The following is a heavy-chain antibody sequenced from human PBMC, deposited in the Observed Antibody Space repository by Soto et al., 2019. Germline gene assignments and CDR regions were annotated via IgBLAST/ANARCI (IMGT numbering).Heavy chain of an antibody. CDR3: ARHFVAVVIKGWGY. J-gene: IGHJ4*02. D-gene: IGHD3-22*01. Sequence: QLQLQESGPGLVEPSETLSLSCSVSGGSINRSNYYWDWIRQPPGKGLEWIGTIYYNGNAYYNPSLKSRVTMSVDTSKNQFSLKLISVTAADTAVYYCARHFVAVVIKGWGYWGQGTLVTVSS. CDR2: IYYNGNA. CDR1: GGSINRSNYY. V-gene: IGHV4-39*01.